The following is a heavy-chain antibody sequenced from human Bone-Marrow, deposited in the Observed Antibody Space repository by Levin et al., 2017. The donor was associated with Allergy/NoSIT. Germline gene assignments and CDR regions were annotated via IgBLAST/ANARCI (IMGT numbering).Heavy chain of an antibody. CDR1: GYRFSNYW. J-gene: IGHJ6*02. V-gene: IGHV5-51*01. Sequence: ASVKVSCKGSGYRFSNYWIGWVRQMPGKGLEWMGIIYAGDSETRYSPSFQGQVTISADKSINTAYLQWSSLRASDTAMYYCARLAQQQLAERDYYFYALDVWGQGTTVTVSS. CDR2: IYAGDSET. D-gene: IGHD6-13*01. CDR3: ARLAQQQLAERDYYFYALDV.